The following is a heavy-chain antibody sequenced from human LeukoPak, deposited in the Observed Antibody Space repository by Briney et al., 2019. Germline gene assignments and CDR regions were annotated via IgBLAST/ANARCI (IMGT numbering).Heavy chain of an antibody. Sequence: GGSLRLSCAASGFTFSSYWMSWVRQAPGKGLEWVANIKQDGSEKYYVDSVKGRFTISRDNAKNSLYLQMNSLRAEDTAVYYCARDRPYYCDSSGYVRRSDDAFDIWGQGTMVTVSS. CDR2: IKQDGSEK. CDR3: ARDRPYYCDSSGYVRRSDDAFDI. CDR1: GFTFSSYW. J-gene: IGHJ3*02. V-gene: IGHV3-7*01. D-gene: IGHD3-22*01.